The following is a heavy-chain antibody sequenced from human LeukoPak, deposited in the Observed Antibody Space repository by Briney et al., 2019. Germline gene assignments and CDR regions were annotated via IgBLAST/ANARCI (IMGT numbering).Heavy chain of an antibody. CDR3: GRAMDY. J-gene: IGHJ4*02. CDR1: GFTFSNYW. Sequence: GGSLRLSCAASGFTFSNYWMDWVRQAPGKGLEWVANINQDGSEKYYVDSVKGRFTISRDNAKNSLYLQMNSLRAEDTAVYYCGRAMDYWGQRTLVTVSS. CDR2: INQDGSEK. V-gene: IGHV3-7*03.